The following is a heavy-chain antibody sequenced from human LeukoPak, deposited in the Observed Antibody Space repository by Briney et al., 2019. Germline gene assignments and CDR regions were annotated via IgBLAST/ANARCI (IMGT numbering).Heavy chain of an antibody. V-gene: IGHV4-38-2*02. J-gene: IGHJ5*02. CDR2: FYHSGST. CDR1: GYSISTGYY. D-gene: IGHD6-13*01. Sequence: SETLSLTCTVSGYSISTGYYWDWIRQPPGKGLEWIGTFYHSGSTNYNPSLKSRVTISVDTSKNQFSLKLSSVTAADTAVYYCARGGYSSSWYPTYNWFDPWGQGTLVTVSS. CDR3: ARGGYSSSWYPTYNWFDP.